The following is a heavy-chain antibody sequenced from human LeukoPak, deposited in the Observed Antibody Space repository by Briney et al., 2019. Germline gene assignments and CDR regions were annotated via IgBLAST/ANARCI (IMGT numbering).Heavy chain of an antibody. CDR2: ICGSGGNT. D-gene: IGHD2-15*01. CDR3: AKSRGGSCYEPGHY. J-gene: IGHJ4*02. V-gene: IGHV3-23*01. Sequence: TGGSLRLSCAASGFTVSSNYMSWVRQAPGKGLEWVSAICGSGGNTYYADSVKGRFTISRDNSKNTLFLQMDTLRAEDTAVYYCAKSRGGSCYEPGHYWGQGTLVTVSS. CDR1: GFTVSSNY.